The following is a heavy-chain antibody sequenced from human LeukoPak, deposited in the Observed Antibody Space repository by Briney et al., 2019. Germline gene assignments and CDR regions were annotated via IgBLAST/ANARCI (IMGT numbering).Heavy chain of an antibody. D-gene: IGHD3-22*01. CDR2: IWYDGSKK. CDR3: ARGLYESSAYPDC. V-gene: IGHV3-33*01. J-gene: IGHJ4*02. CDR1: GFIFSNFG. Sequence: PGTSLRLSCAPSGFIFSNFGMHWVRQAPGKGLEWVAVIWYDGSKKYYADSVKGRFTISRDNSKNTLYLQMNSLRAEDTAVYYCARGLYESSAYPDCWGQGTLVTVSS.